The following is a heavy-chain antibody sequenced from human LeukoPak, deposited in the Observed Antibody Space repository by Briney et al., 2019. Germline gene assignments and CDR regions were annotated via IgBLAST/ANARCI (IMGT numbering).Heavy chain of an antibody. V-gene: IGHV1-18*01. CDR3: ARVRDWNYLDH. D-gene: IGHD1-7*01. CDR1: GYTFSSYG. Sequence: GASVKVSCKASGYTFSSYGICWVRQAPGQGLEWMGWISNQNGQTNYAQKFEDRVTMTTDTFATTAYMELRSLRSDDTAIYFCARVRDWNYLDHWGQGALVTVSS. CDR2: ISNQNGQT. J-gene: IGHJ4*02.